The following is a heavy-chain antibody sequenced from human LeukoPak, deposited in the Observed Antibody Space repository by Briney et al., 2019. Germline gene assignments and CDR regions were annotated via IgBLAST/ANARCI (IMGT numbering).Heavy chain of an antibody. D-gene: IGHD3-3*01. V-gene: IGHV1-8*03. J-gene: IGHJ5*02. Sequence: GASVEVSCKASGYTFTSYDINWVRQATGQGLEWMGWMNPNSGNTGYAQKFQGRVTITRNTSISTAYMELSSLRSEDTAVYYCARGRLSYYDFWSGPDWFDPWGQGTLVTVSS. CDR2: MNPNSGNT. CDR1: GYTFTSYD. CDR3: ARGRLSYYDFWSGPDWFDP.